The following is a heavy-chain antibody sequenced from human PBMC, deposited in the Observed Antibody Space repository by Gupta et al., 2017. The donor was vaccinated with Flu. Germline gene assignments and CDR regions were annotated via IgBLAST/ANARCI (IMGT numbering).Heavy chain of an antibody. V-gene: IGHV3-33*01. J-gene: IGHJ3*02. CDR2: IWANGRDK. CDR1: STYG. Sequence: STYGRHGVRQARGKGLEWVAVIWANGRDKYYSDAVRGRFTFSRDNSRNTLDLQMSSLIAEDTAGYYCVGERGPFDGFDIWGQGTMGTVSS. D-gene: IGHD3-10*01. CDR3: VGERGPFDGFDI.